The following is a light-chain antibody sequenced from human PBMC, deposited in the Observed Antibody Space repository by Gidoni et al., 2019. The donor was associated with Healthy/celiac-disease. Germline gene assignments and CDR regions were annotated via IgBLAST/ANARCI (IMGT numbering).Light chain of an antibody. V-gene: IGKV3-15*01. CDR2: DAF. Sequence: EIVMTQSPATLSVSPGERATLSCRARQSVSRNLAWYQQKPGQAPRLLIYDAFTRATGIPARFSGSGSGTEFTLTISSLQSEDFAVYYCQHYNHWPPYTFGQGTKLEIK. CDR1: QSVSRN. J-gene: IGKJ2*01. CDR3: QHYNHWPPYT.